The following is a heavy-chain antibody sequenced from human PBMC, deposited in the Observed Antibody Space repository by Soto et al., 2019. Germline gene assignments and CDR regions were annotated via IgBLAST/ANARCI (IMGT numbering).Heavy chain of an antibody. Sequence: GGSLRLSCAASGFTFSSYAMHWVRQAPGKGLEWVAVISYDGSSKYYADSVKGRFTISRDNSKNTLYLQMNSLRAEDTAVYYCARDLGSSWYPFDYWGQGTLVTVSS. V-gene: IGHV3-30-3*01. CDR3: ARDLGSSWYPFDY. CDR1: GFTFSSYA. J-gene: IGHJ4*02. CDR2: ISYDGSSK. D-gene: IGHD6-13*01.